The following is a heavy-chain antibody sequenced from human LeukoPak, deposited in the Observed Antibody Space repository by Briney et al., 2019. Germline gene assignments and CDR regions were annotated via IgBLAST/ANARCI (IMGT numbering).Heavy chain of an antibody. CDR1: GYSFTNYW. V-gene: IGHV5-51*03. CDR3: ARRADLTSSDY. D-gene: IGHD6-6*01. CDR2: IYPSDSDT. J-gene: IGHJ4*02. Sequence: PGESLKISCKASGYSFTNYWIAWVRQMPGKGLEWMGIIYPSDSDTRYNPSFQGQVTISADKSISTAYLQWGSLKASDTAMYYCARRADLTSSDYWGQGTLVTVSS.